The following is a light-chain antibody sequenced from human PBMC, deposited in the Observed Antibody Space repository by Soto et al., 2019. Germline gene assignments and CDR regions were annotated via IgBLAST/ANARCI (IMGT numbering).Light chain of an antibody. J-gene: IGKJ5*01. CDR3: QKYNSALT. CDR1: QSISRF. Sequence: DIQLTQSPSSLSASVGDRVTITCRASQSISRFLNWYHQKPGKAPKLLIYSTSSLHNGVPSRFSGSGSGTDFTLTISSLQPEDVATYFCQKYNSALTFGQGTRLEIK. V-gene: IGKV1-39*01. CDR2: STS.